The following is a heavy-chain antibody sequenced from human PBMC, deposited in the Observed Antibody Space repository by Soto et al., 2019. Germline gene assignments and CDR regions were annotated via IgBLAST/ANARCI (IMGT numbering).Heavy chain of an antibody. Sequence: SGPTLVNPTQTLTLTCTFSGFSLSTSGVGVGWIRQPPGKALEWLAPIYWDDDKRYSPSLKSRLTITKDTSKNQVVLTMTNMAPVDTATYYCAHSMGYSGYDYASYFDYWGQGTLVTVSS. V-gene: IGHV2-5*02. J-gene: IGHJ4*02. CDR1: GFSLSTSGVG. CDR2: IYWDDDK. CDR3: AHSMGYSGYDYASYFDY. D-gene: IGHD5-12*01.